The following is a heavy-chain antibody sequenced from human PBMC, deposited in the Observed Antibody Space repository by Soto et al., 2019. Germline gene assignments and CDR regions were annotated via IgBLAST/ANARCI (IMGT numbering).Heavy chain of an antibody. CDR1: GFSFDDYA. CDR2: ISGSGDNT. CDR3: AKGYYSGYDLAYFDY. D-gene: IGHD5-12*01. V-gene: IGHV3-23*01. J-gene: IGHJ4*02. Sequence: QLESGGGSVQPGGSLRLSCAASGFSFDDYAMTWVRQAAGKGLEWVSAISGSGDNTYYADSVKGRFTISRDNSKNTLYLQLNSLRAEDTAVYYCAKGYYSGYDLAYFDYWGQGTLVTVSS.